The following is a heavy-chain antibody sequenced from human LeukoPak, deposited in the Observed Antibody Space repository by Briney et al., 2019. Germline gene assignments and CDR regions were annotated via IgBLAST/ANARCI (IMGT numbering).Heavy chain of an antibody. CDR1: GYILTSYA. V-gene: IGHV7-4-1*02. CDR3: AREGGSSGYSYGYNWFAP. D-gene: IGHD5-18*01. CDR2: INTNTGNP. Sequence: GASVNVSCKASGYILTSYAMNWVRQAPGQGLEWMGWINTNTGNPTYAQGFTGRFVFSLDTSVNTAYLQISSLKVDDTAVYYCAREGGSSGYSYGYNWFAPWGQGALVTVSS. J-gene: IGHJ5*02.